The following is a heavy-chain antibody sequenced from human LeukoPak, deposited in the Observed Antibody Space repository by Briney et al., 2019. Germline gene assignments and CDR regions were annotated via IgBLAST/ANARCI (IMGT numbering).Heavy chain of an antibody. CDR1: GFTFSSYS. J-gene: IGHJ4*02. Sequence: GGSLRLSCAASGFTFSSYSMNWVRQAPGKGLEWVSSISSSSSYIYYADSVKGRFTISRDNAENSLYLQMNSLRAEDTAVYYCAREKGAVAGAFDYWGQGTLVTVSS. V-gene: IGHV3-21*01. CDR2: ISSSSSYI. D-gene: IGHD6-19*01. CDR3: AREKGAVAGAFDY.